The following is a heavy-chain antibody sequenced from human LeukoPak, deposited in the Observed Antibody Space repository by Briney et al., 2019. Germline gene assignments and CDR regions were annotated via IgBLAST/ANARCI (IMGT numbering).Heavy chain of an antibody. V-gene: IGHV3-30*03. J-gene: IGHJ4*02. CDR3: ARVYSGYDPYYFDY. D-gene: IGHD5-12*01. CDR2: ITYDGSNK. Sequence: GGSLRLSCAASGFTFSSYGMHWVRQAPGKGLEWVAVITYDGSNKYYADSVKGRFTISRDNSKNTLYLQMNSLRAEDTAVYYCARVYSGYDPYYFDYWGQGTLVTVSS. CDR1: GFTFSSYG.